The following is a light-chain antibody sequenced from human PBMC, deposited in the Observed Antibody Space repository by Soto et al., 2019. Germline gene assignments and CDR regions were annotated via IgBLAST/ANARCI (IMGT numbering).Light chain of an antibody. J-gene: IGKJ1*01. CDR3: QQYSTHSWA. CDR1: QSISSW. CDR2: KAS. V-gene: IGKV1-5*03. Sequence: DIQMTQSPSTLSASVGDRVTITCRASQSISSWLAWYQQKPGKVPKLLIYKASSLEGGVPSRFSGSESGTEFTLTISSLQPDDFATYYCQQYSTHSWAFGQGTKVEIK.